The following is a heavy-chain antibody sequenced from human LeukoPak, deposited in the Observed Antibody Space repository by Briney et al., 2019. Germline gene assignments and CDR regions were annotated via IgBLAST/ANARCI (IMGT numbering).Heavy chain of an antibody. CDR3: ARDPSYSSSWLPEYYFDY. CDR1: GYTFTGYY. CDR2: INPNSGGT. D-gene: IGHD6-13*01. Sequence: ASVKVSCKASGYTFTGYYMHWVRQAPGQGLEWMGWINPNSGGTNYAQKFQGRVTMTRDTSISTAYMELSRLRSDDTAVYYCARDPSYSSSWLPEYYFDYWGQGTLVTVSS. J-gene: IGHJ4*02. V-gene: IGHV1-2*02.